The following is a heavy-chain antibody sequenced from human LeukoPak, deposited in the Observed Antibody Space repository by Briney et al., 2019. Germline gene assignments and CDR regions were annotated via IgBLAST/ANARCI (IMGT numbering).Heavy chain of an antibody. CDR2: IYYTGMT. J-gene: IGHJ4*02. V-gene: IGHV4-59*08. D-gene: IGHD2-8*01. CDR3: ARHGRMVIMSKFSTGIDQ. CDR1: DGSISNYF. Sequence: SETLSLTCTVPDGSISNYFWSWIRQPPGKGLEWIGYIYYTGMTNSNPSLKSRVTISMDTSKNQFSLNLRSVTAADTAIYYCARHGRMVIMSKFSTGIDQWGQGTLVTFSS.